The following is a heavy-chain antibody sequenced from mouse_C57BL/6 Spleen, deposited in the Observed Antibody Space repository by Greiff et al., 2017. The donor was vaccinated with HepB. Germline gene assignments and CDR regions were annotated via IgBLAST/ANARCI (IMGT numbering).Heavy chain of an antibody. CDR2: ISSGSSTI. V-gene: IGHV5-17*01. D-gene: IGHD2-1*01. CDR3: ARTYGNSYYYAMDY. J-gene: IGHJ4*01. CDR1: GFTFSDYG. Sequence: EVKLMESGGGLVKPGGSLKLSCAASGFTFSDYGMHWVRQAPEKGLEWVAYISSGSSTIYYADTVKGRFTISRDNAKNTLFLQMTRLRSEDTAMYYCARTYGNSYYYAMDYWGQGTSVTVSS.